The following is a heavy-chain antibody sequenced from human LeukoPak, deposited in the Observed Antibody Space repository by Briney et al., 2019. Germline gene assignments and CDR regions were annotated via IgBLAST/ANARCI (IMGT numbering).Heavy chain of an antibody. D-gene: IGHD2-2*01. J-gene: IGHJ3*02. CDR3: AREGRYCSSTSCYSLYAFDI. Sequence: PGGSLRLSCAASGFTFSSYDMHWVRQAPGKGLEWVAVISYDGSNKYYADSVKGRFTISRDNSKNTLYLQMNSLRAEDTAVYYCAREGRYCSSTSCYSLYAFDIWGQGTMVTVSS. V-gene: IGHV3-30-3*01. CDR1: GFTFSSYD. CDR2: ISYDGSNK.